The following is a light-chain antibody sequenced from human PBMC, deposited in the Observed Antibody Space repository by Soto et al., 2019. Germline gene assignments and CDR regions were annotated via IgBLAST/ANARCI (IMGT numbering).Light chain of an antibody. Sequence: QSALTQPPSASGSPGQSVTISCTGAGTDVGQYNYVSWYQQHPGKAPKLLIHHVSRRPSGVPARFSGSKSGNTASLTVSGLQVEDEADYYCSSKTSSSTPYVFGTGTKLTVL. CDR2: HVS. CDR3: SSKTSSSTPYV. CDR1: GTDVGQYNY. V-gene: IGLV2-8*01. J-gene: IGLJ1*01.